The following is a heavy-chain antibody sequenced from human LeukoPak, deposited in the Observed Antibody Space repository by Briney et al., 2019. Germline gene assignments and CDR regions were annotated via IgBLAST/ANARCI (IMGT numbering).Heavy chain of an antibody. Sequence: AGGSLRLSCAASGFTFYDYAMHWVRQAPGKGLEGVSSISWNSGSIDYADSVRGRFTISRDNARNSLYLQMTSLRAEDTALYFCARSNLDTSGYYFDYWGQGALVTVSS. J-gene: IGHJ4*01. CDR3: ARSNLDTSGYYFDY. D-gene: IGHD3-22*01. V-gene: IGHV3-9*01. CDR1: GFTFYDYA. CDR2: ISWNSGSI.